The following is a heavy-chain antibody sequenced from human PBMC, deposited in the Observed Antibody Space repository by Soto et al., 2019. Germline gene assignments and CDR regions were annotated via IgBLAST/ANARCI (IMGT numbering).Heavy chain of an antibody. CDR1: GYTFTSYG. CDR3: ARIRITMIVVGPTDY. V-gene: IGHV1-18*01. Sequence: QVQLVQSGAEVKKPGASVKVSCKASGYTFTSYGIIWVRQAPGQGLEWMGWISAYNGNTNYAQKLQGRVTMTTDTSTSTAYMELRSLRSDDTAVYYCARIRITMIVVGPTDYWGQGTLVTVSS. D-gene: IGHD3-22*01. CDR2: ISAYNGNT. J-gene: IGHJ4*02.